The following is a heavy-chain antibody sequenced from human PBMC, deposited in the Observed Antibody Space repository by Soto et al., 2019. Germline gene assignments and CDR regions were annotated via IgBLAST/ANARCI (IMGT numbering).Heavy chain of an antibody. V-gene: IGHV1-69*01. CDR2: IIPIFGTA. Sequence: QVQLVQSGAEVKKPGSSVKVSCKASGGTFSSYAISWVRQAPGQGREWMGGIIPIFGTANYAQKFQGRVTITADESTITAYMELSSLRSEETAVYYCARDCSGGSSYWQYNWFDPWGQGTLVTVYS. CDR3: ARDCSGGSSYWQYNWFDP. CDR1: GGTFSSYA. D-gene: IGHD2-15*01. J-gene: IGHJ5*02.